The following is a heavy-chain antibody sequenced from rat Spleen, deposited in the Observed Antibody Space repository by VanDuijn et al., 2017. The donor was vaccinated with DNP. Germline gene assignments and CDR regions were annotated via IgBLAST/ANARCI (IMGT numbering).Heavy chain of an antibody. J-gene: IGHJ2*01. CDR2: ISSEGST. D-gene: IGHD5-1*01. V-gene: IGHV3-3*01. Sequence: QLHESGPGLVKPSQSLSLTCSVTGYSITSGFRWTWIRKFPGNRLEGMGYISSEGSTDYNPSPKSRASVTRDTSKKQCFLQIDSVTTEDTATYYCANNWELYWWGQGVMVTVSS. CDR3: ANNWELYW. CDR1: GYSITSGFR.